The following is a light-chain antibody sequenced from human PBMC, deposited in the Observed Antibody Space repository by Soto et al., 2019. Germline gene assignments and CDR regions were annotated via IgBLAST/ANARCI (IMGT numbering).Light chain of an antibody. J-gene: IGKJ1*01. V-gene: IGKV1-39*01. CDR1: QSITYY. Sequence: DIQVTQSPSSLSASVGDRVTITCRTSQSITYYLNWYQQKPGKAPKLLIYAASSLESGVPSRFRGSGSGTDFTLTISSLQPEDSATYYCQQSYSAPTWTFGQGTKVEI. CDR3: QQSYSAPTWT. CDR2: AAS.